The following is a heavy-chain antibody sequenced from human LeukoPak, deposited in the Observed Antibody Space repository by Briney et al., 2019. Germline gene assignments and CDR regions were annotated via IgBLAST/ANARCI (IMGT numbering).Heavy chain of an antibody. J-gene: IGHJ4*02. CDR2: ISSNSRTI. CDR3: ARGGYSRPDY. CDR1: EFTFSNYG. V-gene: IGHV3-48*01. D-gene: IGHD4-11*01. Sequence: GGSLRLSCAASEFTFSNYGMNWVRQAPGKGLEWVSYISSNSRTINYADSVRGRFTISRDNAKNSLYLQMNSLRVEDTAVYYCARGGYSRPDYWGQGTLVTVSS.